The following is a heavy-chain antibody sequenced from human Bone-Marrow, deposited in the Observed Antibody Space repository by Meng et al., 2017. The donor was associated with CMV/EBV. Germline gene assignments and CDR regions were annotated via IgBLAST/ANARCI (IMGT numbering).Heavy chain of an antibody. Sequence: GESLKISCAASGFTFDDYGMSWVRQAPGKGLEWVSGINWNGGSTGYADSVKGRFTISRDNAKNSLYLQMNSLRAEDTALYYCAKGIMDTANDAFDIWGQGTMVTVSS. J-gene: IGHJ3*02. CDR2: INWNGGST. D-gene: IGHD5-18*01. CDR1: GFTFDDYG. V-gene: IGHV3-20*04. CDR3: AKGIMDTANDAFDI.